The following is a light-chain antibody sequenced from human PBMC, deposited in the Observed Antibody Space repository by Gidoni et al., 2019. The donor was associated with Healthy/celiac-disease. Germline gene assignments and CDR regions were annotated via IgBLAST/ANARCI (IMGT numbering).Light chain of an antibody. J-gene: IGLJ2*01. Sequence: QSALTQPASVSGSPGQPITISCTGTSSDVTGYNYVSWYQQHPGKVPKLMIYEVTNRPSGVSNRFSGSKSGNTASLTISGLQAEDEADYFCSSYTSSRSVVFGGGTKLTVL. CDR3: SSYTSSRSVV. CDR1: SSDVTGYNY. V-gene: IGLV2-14*01. CDR2: EVT.